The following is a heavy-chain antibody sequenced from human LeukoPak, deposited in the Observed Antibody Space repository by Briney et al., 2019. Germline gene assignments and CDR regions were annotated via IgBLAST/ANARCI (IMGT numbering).Heavy chain of an antibody. CDR3: ARLRYSSGWFFY. Sequence: PSETLSLTCTVSGGSISSSSYYWGWIRQPPGKGLEWIGSIHYSGSTYYNPSLKSRVTISVDTSKNQFSLKLSSVTAADTAVYYCARLRYSSGWFFYWGQGTLVTVSS. J-gene: IGHJ4*02. CDR1: GGSISSSSYY. CDR2: IHYSGST. V-gene: IGHV4-39*01. D-gene: IGHD6-19*01.